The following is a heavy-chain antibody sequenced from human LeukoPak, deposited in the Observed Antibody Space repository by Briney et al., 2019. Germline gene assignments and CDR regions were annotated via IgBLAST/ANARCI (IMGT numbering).Heavy chain of an antibody. CDR2: IKEDGSEK. CDR1: GFTFRNYW. V-gene: IGHV3-7*01. D-gene: IGHD2-15*01. CDR3: ARDQEGGAGSCYFDF. J-gene: IGHJ4*02. Sequence: GGSLRLSCAASGFTFRNYWMSWVRQAPGKGLEWVANIKEDGSEKYYVDSVKGRFVISRVNAKNSLYLQMDSLRVDDTAIYYCARDQEGGAGSCYFDFWGQGALVTVSS.